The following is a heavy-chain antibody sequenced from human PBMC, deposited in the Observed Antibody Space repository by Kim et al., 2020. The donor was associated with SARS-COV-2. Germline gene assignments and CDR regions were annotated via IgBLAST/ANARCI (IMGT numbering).Heavy chain of an antibody. CDR3: AKAKYDILTGYYYGSHNWFDP. CDR2: ISGSGGST. V-gene: IGHV3-23*01. CDR1: GFTFSSYA. Sequence: GGSLRLSCAASGFTFSSYAMSWVRQAPGKGLEWVSAISGSGGSTYYADSVKGRFTISRDNSKNTLYLQMNSLRAEDTAVYYCAKAKYDILTGYYYGSHNWFDPWGQGTLVTVSS. D-gene: IGHD3-9*01. J-gene: IGHJ5*02.